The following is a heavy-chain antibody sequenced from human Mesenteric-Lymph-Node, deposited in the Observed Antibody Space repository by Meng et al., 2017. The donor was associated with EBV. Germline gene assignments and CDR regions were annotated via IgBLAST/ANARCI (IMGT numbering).Heavy chain of an antibody. D-gene: IGHD4-17*01. V-gene: IGHV4-39*07. CDR1: GGSIRDGSYY. Sequence: QLQHQESRPGRWNPSAPSSLTCTVSGGSIRDGSYYWGWIRQPPGKGLEWIGNVYYTGSSYYNPTLKSRVTISVDTSKNHFSLSLSSVTAADTAIYYCARDREDVTTVFDSWGQGTLVTVSS. J-gene: IGHJ4*02. CDR2: VYYTGSS. CDR3: ARDREDVTTVFDS.